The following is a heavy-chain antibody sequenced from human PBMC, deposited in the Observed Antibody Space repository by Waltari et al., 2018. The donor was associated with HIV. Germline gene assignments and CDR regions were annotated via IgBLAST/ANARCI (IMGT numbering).Heavy chain of an antibody. V-gene: IGHV3-7*01. CDR3: ARIGTFPHNYAIDF. CDR2: IRDDGSEK. CDR1: GFTFTHIW. J-gene: IGHJ6*02. D-gene: IGHD1-26*01. Sequence: EVQLMEPGGGLVQPGGSLRLSCAASGFTFTHIWLSWVRQTPGKGLEWVADIRDDGSEKYYMGSVKGRFTISRDNAKNSMFLQMNSLRAEDTAVYYCARIGTFPHNYAIDFWGQGTTVTVSS.